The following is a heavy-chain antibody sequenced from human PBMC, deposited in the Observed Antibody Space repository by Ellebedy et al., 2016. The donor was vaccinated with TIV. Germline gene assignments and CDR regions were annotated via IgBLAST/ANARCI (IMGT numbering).Heavy chain of an antibody. V-gene: IGHV1-46*01. CDR2: INPSGGST. CDR1: GYTFTSYY. CDR3: ATGVLWFGELALDP. J-gene: IGHJ5*02. Sequence: ASVKVSXXASGYTFTSYYMHWVRQAPGQGLEWMGIINPSGGSTSYAQKFQGRVTMTEDTSTDTAYMELSSLRSEDTAVYYCATGVLWFGELALDPWGQGTLVTVSS. D-gene: IGHD3-10*01.